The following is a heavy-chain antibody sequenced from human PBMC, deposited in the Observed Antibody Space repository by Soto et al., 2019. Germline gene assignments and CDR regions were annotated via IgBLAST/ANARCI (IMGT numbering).Heavy chain of an antibody. J-gene: IGHJ6*02. V-gene: IGHV4-59*01. CDR1: GGTISGYY. CDR3: ARDLWGYCGTDCYPLDV. CDR2: MYNTGST. Sequence: SETLSLTCTVSGGTISGYYWSWIRPPPGKGLEWIGYMYNTGSTVYNPSFKSRVTISVDTSKNQFSLKLNSVTAADTAVYYCARDLWGYCGTDCYPLDVWGQGTTVTVSS. D-gene: IGHD2-21*02.